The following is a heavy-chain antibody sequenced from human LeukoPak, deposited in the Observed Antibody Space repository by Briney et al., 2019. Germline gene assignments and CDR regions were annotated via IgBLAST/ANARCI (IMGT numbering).Heavy chain of an antibody. CDR2: ISYDGSNK. CDR3: AKLSGSGGWRDY. J-gene: IGHJ4*02. V-gene: IGHV3-30*18. CDR1: GFTFSSYG. D-gene: IGHD6-19*01. Sequence: GGSLRLSCAASGFTFSSYGMHWVRQAPGKGLEWVAVISYDGSNKYYADSVKGRFTISRDNSKNTLYLQMNSLRAEDTAVYYCAKLSGSGGWRDYWXQGTLVTVSP.